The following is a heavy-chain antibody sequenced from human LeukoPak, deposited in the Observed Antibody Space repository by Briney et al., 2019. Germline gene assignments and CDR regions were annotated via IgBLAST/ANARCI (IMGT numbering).Heavy chain of an antibody. D-gene: IGHD3-10*01. J-gene: IGHJ5*02. CDR3: ARDRSINANWFDP. V-gene: IGHV1-18*01. CDR1: GHTFTSYG. Sequence: ASVKVSRKASGHTFTSYGISWVRQAPGQGLEWLGWISAYNGNTNYAQKLQGRVTMTTDTSTSTAYMELRSLRSDDTAVYYCARDRSINANWFDPWGQGTLVTVSS. CDR2: ISAYNGNT.